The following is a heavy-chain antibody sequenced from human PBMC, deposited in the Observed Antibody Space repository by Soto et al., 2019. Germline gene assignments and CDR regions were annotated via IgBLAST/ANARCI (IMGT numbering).Heavy chain of an antibody. J-gene: IGHJ4*01. CDR2: VYYSGTT. D-gene: IGHD2-15*01. CDR3: ATATYAATLHY. Sequence: SETLSLTCTVSNGSINNYYWTWIRQSPGKGLEWIGFVYYSGTTNYNPSLKSRVTISLHTSKSQFSLSLSSLTAADTGVYYLATATYAATLHYW. V-gene: IGHV4-59*01. CDR1: NGSINNYY.